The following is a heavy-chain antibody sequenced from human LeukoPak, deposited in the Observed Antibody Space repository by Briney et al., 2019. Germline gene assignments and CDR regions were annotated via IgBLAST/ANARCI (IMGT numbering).Heavy chain of an antibody. Sequence: AGESLKISCKGSGYSFTSYWIGWVRQMPGKGLEWMGIIYPGDSDTRYSPSFQGQVTISADKSISTAYLQWSGLKASDTAMYYCARLRYSSSSAPPIHLFDYWGQGTLVTVSS. CDR1: GYSFTSYW. CDR2: IYPGDSDT. V-gene: IGHV5-51*01. CDR3: ARLRYSSSSAPPIHLFDY. D-gene: IGHD6-6*01. J-gene: IGHJ4*02.